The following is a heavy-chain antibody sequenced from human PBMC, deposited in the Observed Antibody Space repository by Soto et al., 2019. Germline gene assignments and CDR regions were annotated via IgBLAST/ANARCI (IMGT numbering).Heavy chain of an antibody. V-gene: IGHV1-69*08. J-gene: IGHJ5*02. Sequence: QVQLVQSGAEVKKPGSSVKVSCKASGGTFSSYTISWVRQAPGQGLEWMGRIIPILGIANYAQKFQGRVTITADKSTSTAYMELSSLRSEDTAVYYCARDYGSGSYGNCFDPWGQGTLVTVSS. CDR3: ARDYGSGSYGNCFDP. CDR2: IIPILGIA. CDR1: GGTFSSYT. D-gene: IGHD3-10*01.